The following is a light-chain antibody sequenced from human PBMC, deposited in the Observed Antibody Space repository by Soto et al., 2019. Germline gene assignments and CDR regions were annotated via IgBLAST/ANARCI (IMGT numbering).Light chain of an antibody. CDR1: QSVSSN. Sequence: EILMTQSPATLSVSPGERATLSCRASQSVSSNLAWYQQKPGQAPRLLIYGASTRATGIPARFSGSGSGTDLTLTISSLQSEDFAVYYCQQYNTWPYTFGQGTKLEIK. J-gene: IGKJ2*01. CDR3: QQYNTWPYT. CDR2: GAS. V-gene: IGKV3-15*01.